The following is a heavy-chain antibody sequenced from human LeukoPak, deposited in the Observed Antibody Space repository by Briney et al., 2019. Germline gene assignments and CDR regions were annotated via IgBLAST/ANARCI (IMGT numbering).Heavy chain of an antibody. CDR2: IHNSGRT. V-gene: IGHV4-59*08. J-gene: IGHJ4*02. CDR3: ARHGTISSESYFDY. CDR1: GGSVSSYY. Sequence: SETLSLTCSVSGGSVSSYYWSWIRQSPGKGLEWIGYIHNSGRTNYNPSLKSRVTGFADTSKNQVSLRLSSVTAADTAVYYCARHGTISSESYFDYWGQGALVTVSS. D-gene: IGHD1-14*01.